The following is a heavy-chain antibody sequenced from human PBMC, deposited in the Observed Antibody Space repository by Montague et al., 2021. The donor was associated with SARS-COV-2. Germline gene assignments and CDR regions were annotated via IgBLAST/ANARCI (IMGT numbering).Heavy chain of an antibody. CDR3: ARDKAGPTGGGWFDP. CDR2: IYSGGST. J-gene: IGHJ5*02. Sequence: SLRLSCAASGFTVSSNYMSWVRQALGKGLEWVSVIYSGGSTYYADSVKGRFTISRDNSKNTLYLQMNSLRAEDTAVYYCARDKAGPTGGGWFDPWGQGTLVTVSS. V-gene: IGHV3-66*01. D-gene: IGHD1-26*01. CDR1: GFTVSSNY.